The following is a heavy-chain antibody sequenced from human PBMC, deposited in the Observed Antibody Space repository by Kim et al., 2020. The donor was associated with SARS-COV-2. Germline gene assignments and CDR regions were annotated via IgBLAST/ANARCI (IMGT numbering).Heavy chain of an antibody. J-gene: IGHJ1*01. Sequence: GSLRLSCAVSGFTFSSYAMSWVRQAPGKGLEWVSALSANGGSTYYADSVRGRFTISRDNSKNTLYLQMNSLRAEDTAVDYCSKDGRGWYGDFQHRGQGT. D-gene: IGHD6-19*01. CDR1: GFTFSSYA. CDR3: SKDGRGWYGDFQH. V-gene: IGHV3-23*01. CDR2: LSANGGST.